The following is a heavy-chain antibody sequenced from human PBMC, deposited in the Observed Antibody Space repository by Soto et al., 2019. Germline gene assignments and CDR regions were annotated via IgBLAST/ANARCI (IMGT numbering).Heavy chain of an antibody. J-gene: IGHJ4*02. Sequence: QVQLQQWGAGLLKPSETLSLTCAVYGGSFSGYYWSWIRQPPGKGLEWIGEINHSGSTNYNPSLKSRVTISVDTSKNQCSLKLSSVTAADTAVYYCARGLRAAAGTFDYWGQGTLVTVSS. D-gene: IGHD6-13*01. CDR1: GGSFSGYY. CDR3: ARGLRAAAGTFDY. CDR2: INHSGST. V-gene: IGHV4-34*01.